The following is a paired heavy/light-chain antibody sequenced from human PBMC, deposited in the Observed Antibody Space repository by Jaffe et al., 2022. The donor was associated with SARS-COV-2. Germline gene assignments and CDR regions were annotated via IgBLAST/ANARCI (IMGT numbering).Heavy chain of an antibody. D-gene: IGHD1-26*01. Sequence: EVQLVQSGAEVKKPGESLKISCKMSGYQLSDYWIGWVRQRPGKGLEWMGIINFDDSDTRYSPSFQGQVTMSVDKSISTAYLQWGSLKASDSAIYFCTRHEFYSSTGRYFSEYYNFYMDVWGKGTAVTVSS. CDR3: TRHEFYSSTGRYFSEYYNFYMDV. V-gene: IGHV5-51*01. CDR1: GYQLSDYW. J-gene: IGHJ6*03. CDR2: INFDDSDT.
Light chain of an antibody. CDR1: SSNIGSNT. Sequence: QSVLTQPPSMSATPGQRVTISCSGSSSNIGSNTVNWYQQLPGMAPKLLISASTQRPSGVPDRFSGSKSGTSASLTITGLQSDDEGYYYCASWDDSLNGVFGGGTKLTVL. CDR2: AST. CDR3: ASWDDSLNGV. J-gene: IGLJ3*02. V-gene: IGLV1-44*01.